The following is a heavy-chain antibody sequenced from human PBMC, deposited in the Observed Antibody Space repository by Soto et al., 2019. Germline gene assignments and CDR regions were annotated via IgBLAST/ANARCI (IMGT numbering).Heavy chain of an antibody. CDR1: GFTFSSYA. Sequence: QVQLVESGGGVVQPGRSLRLSCAASGFTFSSYAMHWVRQAPGKGLEWVAVISYDGSNKYYADSVKGRFTISRDNSKNARDLQMNSLRAEDTAVYYCARDLTAMTTVILDYWGQGALVTVSS. CDR2: ISYDGSNK. J-gene: IGHJ4*02. D-gene: IGHD4-17*01. CDR3: ARDLTAMTTVILDY. V-gene: IGHV3-30-3*01.